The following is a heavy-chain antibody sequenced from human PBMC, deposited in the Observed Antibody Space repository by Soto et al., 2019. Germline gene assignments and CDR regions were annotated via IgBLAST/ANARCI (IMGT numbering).Heavy chain of an antibody. CDR1: GYTFTSYG. J-gene: IGHJ6*02. V-gene: IGHV1-18*04. Sequence: ASVKVSCKASGYTFTSYGISWVRQAPGQGLEWMGWISAYNGNTNYAQKLQGRVTMTTDTSTSTAYMELRSLRYDDTAVYYCARDGGYDSSHVLLEGMDVWGQGTTLTVYS. CDR3: ARDGGYDSSHVLLEGMDV. D-gene: IGHD5-12*01. CDR2: ISAYNGNT.